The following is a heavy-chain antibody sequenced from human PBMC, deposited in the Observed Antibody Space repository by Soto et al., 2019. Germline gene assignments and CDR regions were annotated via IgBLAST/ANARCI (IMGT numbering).Heavy chain of an antibody. CDR1: GYTFTNYV. J-gene: IGHJ4*02. Sequence: QVQLVQSGAEVRKPGASVKVSCKASGYTFTNYVIHWVRQAPGQRLEWMGWINTSGDTRYSQNFQDRDTISKDTSANTDHVERSRRGTEDTADYFCTREGEVGGFDGDYWGQGTLVSVSS. V-gene: IGHV1-3*04. CDR3: TREGEVGGFDGDY. D-gene: IGHD5-12*01. CDR2: INTSGDT.